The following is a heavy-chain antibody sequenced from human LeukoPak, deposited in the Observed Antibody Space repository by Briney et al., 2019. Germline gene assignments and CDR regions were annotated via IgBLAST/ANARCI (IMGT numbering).Heavy chain of an antibody. CDR2: INSDGTST. D-gene: IGHD2-2*01. CDR1: RFTFSSYW. CDR3: AKDNYRSRIVVVPAAMDY. V-gene: IGHV3-74*01. J-gene: IGHJ4*02. Sequence: PGGSLRLSCAVSRFTFSSYWIHWVRQAPGEGLVWVSLINSDGTSTGYADSVKGRFTISRDNARNTLYLQMNSLRAEDTAVYYCAKDNYRSRIVVVPAAMDYWGQGTLVTVSS.